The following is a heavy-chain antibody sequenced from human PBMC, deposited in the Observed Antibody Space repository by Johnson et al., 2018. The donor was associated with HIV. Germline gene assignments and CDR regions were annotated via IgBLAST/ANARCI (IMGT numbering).Heavy chain of an antibody. D-gene: IGHD6-19*01. CDR1: GFTVSSDY. CDR2: ISYDASNK. V-gene: IGHV3-30*18. CDR3: AKGLIPVAGTTAFDI. J-gene: IGHJ3*02. Sequence: QEQLVESGGGLVQPGGSLRLSCAASGFTVSSDYMTWVRQAPGKGLEWVAVISYDASNKYYADSVKGRFTISRDNSKNTLYLQMNSLRAEDTAVYYCAKGLIPVAGTTAFDIWGQGTMVTVSS.